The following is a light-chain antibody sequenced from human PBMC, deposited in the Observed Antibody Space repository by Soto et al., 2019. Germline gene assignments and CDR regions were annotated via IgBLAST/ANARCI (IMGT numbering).Light chain of an antibody. J-gene: IGKJ4*01. Sequence: EIVMTQSPASLSVSPGERVTLSCRASPSVNSHLAWYQQKPGQAPRLLILGESTRATGTPARFSGSGSGTDFTLTISSLQSEDFAVYYCQQYNNWPLTVGGGTKVEIK. CDR3: QQYNNWPLT. V-gene: IGKV3D-15*01. CDR1: PSVNSH. CDR2: GES.